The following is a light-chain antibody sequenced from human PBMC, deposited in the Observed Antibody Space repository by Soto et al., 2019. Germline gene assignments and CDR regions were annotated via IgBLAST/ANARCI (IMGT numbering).Light chain of an antibody. J-gene: IGLJ1*01. CDR2: EVS. CDR3: CYYGGSGIFFV. Sequence: QSALTQPASVSGSPGQSITISCTGTSIDVGSYNLVSWYQQHPGKAPKLMIYEVSKRPSGVSNRFSGSKSGNTASLTISGLRAGAGADYYCCYYGGSGIFFVLGRGTRVTVL. CDR1: SIDVGSYNL. V-gene: IGLV2-23*02.